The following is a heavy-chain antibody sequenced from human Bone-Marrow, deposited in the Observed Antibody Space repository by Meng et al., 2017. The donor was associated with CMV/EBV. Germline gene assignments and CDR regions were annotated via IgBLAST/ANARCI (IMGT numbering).Heavy chain of an antibody. V-gene: IGHV3-11*04. D-gene: IGHD1-1*01. J-gene: IGHJ4*02. Sequence: GESLKISCAASGFSFSDYYMSWIRQAPGKGPEWVAHITTGDTSMYYADSVKGRFTISRDNAKNSLYLQMNSLRAEDTAVYYCARDHLDRNFDYWGQGTLVTVSS. CDR3: ARDHLDRNFDY. CDR1: GFSFSDYY. CDR2: ITTGDTSM.